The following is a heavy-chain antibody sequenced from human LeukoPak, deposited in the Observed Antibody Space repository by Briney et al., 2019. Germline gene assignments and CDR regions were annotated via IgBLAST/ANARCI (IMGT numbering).Heavy chain of an antibody. CDR1: GYTFTGYY. CDR2: INPNSGGT. J-gene: IGHJ4*02. V-gene: IGHV1-2*02. CDR3: ARDKPAEAALDF. Sequence: ASVKVSCKASGYTFTGYYIHWVRQAPGRGLEWMGWINPNSGGTNYAQKFQGRVTMTRDRSINTAYMDLRSLTYDDTAVYYCARDKPAEAALDFWGQGTLVTVSP.